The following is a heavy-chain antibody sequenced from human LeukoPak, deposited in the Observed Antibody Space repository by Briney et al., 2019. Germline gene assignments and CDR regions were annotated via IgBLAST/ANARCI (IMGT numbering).Heavy chain of an antibody. J-gene: IGHJ4*02. CDR3: ARGPTYGSRSDFLES. V-gene: IGHV3-7*01. CDR1: GFSISSHW. D-gene: IGHD3-10*01. Sequence: GGSLRLSCVASGFSISSHWMSWVRQAPGKGLEWVASLKEDVSARNLVDSVKGRFTISTDNAKNSLYLQMISLRVEDTAVYYCARGPTYGSRSDFLESWGLGTLVTVSS. CDR2: LKEDVSAR.